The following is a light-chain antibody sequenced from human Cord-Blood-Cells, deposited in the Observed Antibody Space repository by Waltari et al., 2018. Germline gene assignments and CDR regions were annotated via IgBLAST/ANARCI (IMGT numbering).Light chain of an antibody. CDR2: WAS. V-gene: IGKV4-1*01. CDR3: QQYYSTPYS. CDR1: QSVLYSSNNKNY. J-gene: IGKJ2*03. Sequence: TINCKSSQSVLYSSNNKNYLAWYQQKPGQPPKLLIYWASTRESGVPDRFSGSGSGTDFTLTISSLQVEDVAVYYCQQYYSTPYSFGQGTKLEIK.